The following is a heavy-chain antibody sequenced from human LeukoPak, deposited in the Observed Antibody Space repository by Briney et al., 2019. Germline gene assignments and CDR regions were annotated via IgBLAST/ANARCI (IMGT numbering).Heavy chain of an antibody. D-gene: IGHD1-26*01. CDR1: GFTFSSYW. V-gene: IGHV3-74*01. J-gene: IGHJ6*02. CDR3: ARAHIVGATLDGMDV. CDR2: INSDGSST. Sequence: GGSLRLSCAASGFTFSSYWMHWVRQAPGKGLVWVSRINSDGSSTSYADSVKGRFTISRDNSKNTLYLQMNSLRAEDTAVYYCARAHIVGATLDGMDVWGQGTTVTVSS.